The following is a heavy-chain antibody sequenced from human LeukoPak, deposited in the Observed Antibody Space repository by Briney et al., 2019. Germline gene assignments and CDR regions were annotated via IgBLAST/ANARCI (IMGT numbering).Heavy chain of an antibody. J-gene: IGHJ4*02. CDR2: ISGSGGST. Sequence: GGSLRLSCAASGFTFSSYAMSWVRQAPGKGLEWVSAISGSGGSTYYADSVKGRFTISRDNAKNSLYLQMNSLRAEDTAVYYCAREDRGYTTFDYWGQGTLVTVSS. V-gene: IGHV3-23*01. CDR1: GFTFSSYA. D-gene: IGHD5-18*01. CDR3: AREDRGYTTFDY.